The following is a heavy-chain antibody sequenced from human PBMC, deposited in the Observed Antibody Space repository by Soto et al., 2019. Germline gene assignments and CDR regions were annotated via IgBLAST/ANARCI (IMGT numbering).Heavy chain of an antibody. V-gene: IGHV4-39*01. D-gene: IGHD2-2*01. CDR1: GGSISSSSYY. CDR2: IYYSGST. CDR3: AIHSWGCSSTSCYECDP. Sequence: QLQLQESGPGLVKPSETLSLTCTVSGGSISSSSYYWGWIRQPPGKGLEWIGSIYYSGSTYYNPSLKSRVTIPVDTSKNQFPLKLSSGTAADTSVYYCAIHSWGCSSTSCYECDPWGQGNLVTVSS. J-gene: IGHJ5*02.